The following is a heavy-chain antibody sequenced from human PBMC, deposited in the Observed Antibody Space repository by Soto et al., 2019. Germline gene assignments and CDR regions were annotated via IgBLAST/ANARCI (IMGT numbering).Heavy chain of an antibody. CDR1: GFTFSSNA. Sequence: EVQLLESGGGLVQPGGSLKLSCAASGFTFSSNAMSWVRQAPGKGLEGVSAIGGSGGSTYYADSVKGRFTISRDNSKNTLYLQMNSLRAEDTAVYYCAKDNGRGEQQLSFDYWGQGTLVTVSS. CDR3: AKDNGRGEQQLSFDY. CDR2: IGGSGGST. D-gene: IGHD6-13*01. V-gene: IGHV3-23*01. J-gene: IGHJ4*02.